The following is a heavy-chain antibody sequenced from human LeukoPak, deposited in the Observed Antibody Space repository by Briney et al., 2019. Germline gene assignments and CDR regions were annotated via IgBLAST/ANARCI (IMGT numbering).Heavy chain of an antibody. Sequence: PGGSLRLSCAASGFTFSSYWMSWVRQAPGKGLEWVANIKQDGSEKYYVDSVKGRFTISRDNAKNSLYLQMNSLRAEDTAVYYCARGGSYYDILTGYHHYYYYYYMDVWGKGTTVTISS. D-gene: IGHD3-9*01. CDR2: IKQDGSEK. CDR1: GFTFSSYW. V-gene: IGHV3-7*01. J-gene: IGHJ6*03. CDR3: ARGGSYYDILTGYHHYYYYYYMDV.